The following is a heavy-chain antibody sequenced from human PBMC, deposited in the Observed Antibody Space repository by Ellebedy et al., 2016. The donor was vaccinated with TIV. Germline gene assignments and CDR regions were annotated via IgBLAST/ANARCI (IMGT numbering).Heavy chain of an antibody. CDR1: GGSISSSNW. J-gene: IGHJ6*02. V-gene: IGHV4-4*02. Sequence: SETLSLXXAVSGGSISSSNWWSWIRQPPGKGLEWIGEINHSGSTNYNPSLKSRVTISVDTSKNQFSLKLSSVTAADTAVYYCARFGRSAPYYYYGMDVWGQGTTVTVSS. D-gene: IGHD3-10*01. CDR2: INHSGST. CDR3: ARFGRSAPYYYYGMDV.